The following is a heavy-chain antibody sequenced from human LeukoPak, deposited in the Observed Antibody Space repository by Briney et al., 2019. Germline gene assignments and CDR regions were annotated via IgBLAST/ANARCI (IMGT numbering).Heavy chain of an antibody. J-gene: IGHJ4*02. CDR2: IYTSGST. D-gene: IGHD3-22*01. CDR3: ARVSESSGSADQYYFDY. V-gene: IGHV4-4*07. CDR1: GGSISSYY. Sequence: SETLSLTCTVSGGSISSYYWSWIRQPAGKGLEWIGRIYTSGSTNYNPSLKSRVTMSVDTSKNQFSLKLSSVTAADTAVYYCARVSESSGSADQYYFDYWGQGTLVTVSS.